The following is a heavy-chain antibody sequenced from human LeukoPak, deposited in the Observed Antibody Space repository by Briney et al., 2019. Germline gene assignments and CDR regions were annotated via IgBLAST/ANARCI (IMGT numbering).Heavy chain of an antibody. D-gene: IGHD3-3*01. CDR2: IVVGSGNT. Sequence: SVKVSCKASGFTFTSSAVQWVRQARGQRLEWIGWIVVGSGNTNYAQKFQERVTITRDMSTSTAYMELSSLRSEDTAVYYCAADQGWDFWSGSTALYAFDIWGQGTMVTVSS. J-gene: IGHJ3*02. CDR1: GFTFTSSA. V-gene: IGHV1-58*01. CDR3: AADQGWDFWSGSTALYAFDI.